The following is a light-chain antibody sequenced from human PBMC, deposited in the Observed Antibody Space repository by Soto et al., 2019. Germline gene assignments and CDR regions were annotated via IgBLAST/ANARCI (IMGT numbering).Light chain of an antibody. CDR3: QQYDSSFT. J-gene: IGKJ3*01. CDR1: QTISNTY. CDR2: GAS. Sequence: EIVLTQSPGTLSLSPGERATLSCRASQTISNTYLAWYQQKPGQAPRLLIYGASSRATGIPDRFSGSGSGTYFTRTISRLEPEDFAVYYCQQYDSSFTFGPGTKVDIK. V-gene: IGKV3-20*01.